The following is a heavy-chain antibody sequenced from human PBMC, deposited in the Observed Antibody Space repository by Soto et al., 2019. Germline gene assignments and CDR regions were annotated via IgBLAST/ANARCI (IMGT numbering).Heavy chain of an antibody. J-gene: IGHJ6*02. CDR2: ISGSGGST. V-gene: IGHV3-23*01. D-gene: IGHD2-2*01. CDR1: GFTFSSYA. CDR3: AKAILGCSSTSCYATYYYGMDV. Sequence: GGSLRLSCAASGFTFSSYAMSWVRQAPGKGLEWVSAISGSGGSTYYADSVKGRFTISRDNSKNTLYLQMNSLRAEDTAVYYCAKAILGCSSTSCYATYYYGMDVWGQGTTVTVSS.